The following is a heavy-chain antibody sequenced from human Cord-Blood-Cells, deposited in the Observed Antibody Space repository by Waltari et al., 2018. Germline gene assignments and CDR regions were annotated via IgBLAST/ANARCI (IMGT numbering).Heavy chain of an antibody. Sequence: QVQLQQWGAGLLKPSETLSLTCAVYGGSFSGYYWSWIRQPPGKGLEWIGEINHSGSTNNNPSLKSRVTISVDTSKNQFSLKLSSVTAADTAVYYCARGRSWDGAFDIWGQGTMVTDSS. CDR1: GGSFSGYY. CDR3: ARGRSWDGAFDI. D-gene: IGHD1-26*01. J-gene: IGHJ3*02. CDR2: INHSGST. V-gene: IGHV4-34*01.